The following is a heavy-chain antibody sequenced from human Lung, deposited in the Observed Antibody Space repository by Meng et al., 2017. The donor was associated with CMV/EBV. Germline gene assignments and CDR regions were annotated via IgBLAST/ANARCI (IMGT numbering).Heavy chain of an antibody. CDR3: STRRKFRGVDHFDY. D-gene: IGHD3-10*01. Sequence: GESLKISCAASGLTFSDAWMTWVRQAPGKGLEWVGRIKGKTDGETTDYAAPVKGRFTISRDDSKDMVYLQMNSLKTEDTAVYYCSTRRKFRGVDHFDYWGQGTLVTVSS. CDR2: IKGKTDGETT. CDR1: GLTFSDAW. V-gene: IGHV3-15*01. J-gene: IGHJ4*02.